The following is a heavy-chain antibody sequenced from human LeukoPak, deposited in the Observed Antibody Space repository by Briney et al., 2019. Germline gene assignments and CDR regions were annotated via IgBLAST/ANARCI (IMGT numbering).Heavy chain of an antibody. CDR3: ARGLRYYYGTD. V-gene: IGHV1-69*04. CDR2: IIPILGIA. Sequence: SVKVSCKASGGTFISYAISWVRQAPGQGLEWIGRIIPILGIANYAQKFQGRVTITADKSTSTAYMELSSLRSEDTAVYYCARGLRYYYGTDWGQGTLVTVSS. J-gene: IGHJ4*02. CDR1: GGTFISYA. D-gene: IGHD3-10*01.